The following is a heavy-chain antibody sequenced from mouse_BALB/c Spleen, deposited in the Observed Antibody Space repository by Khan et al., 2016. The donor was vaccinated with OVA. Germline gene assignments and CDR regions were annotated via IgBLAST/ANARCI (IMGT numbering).Heavy chain of an antibody. CDR1: GNSITSGYA. V-gene: IGHV3-2*02. J-gene: IGHJ2*01. D-gene: IGHD1-1*01. Sequence: EVQLQESGPGLVKPSQSLSLTCTVTGNSITSGYAWNWIRQFPGNKLEWMGYISYSGDTSYIPSLKSRISITRDTSKNQFFLQLNSVTTEDTATYYCARGNYYGYYCDYWGQGTTLTVSS. CDR2: ISYSGDT. CDR3: ARGNYYGYYCDY.